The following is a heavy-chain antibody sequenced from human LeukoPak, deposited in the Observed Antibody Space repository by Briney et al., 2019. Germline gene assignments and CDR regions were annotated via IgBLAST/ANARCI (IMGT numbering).Heavy chain of an antibody. V-gene: IGHV3-74*01. J-gene: IGHJ5*02. CDR1: GFTLSSFW. Sequence: GGSLRLSCVASGFTLSSFWMHWVSQAPGKGLVWVSRINSDGSSTTYADSVKGRFTISRDNAKNTLYLQMNSLRAEDTAVYYCARDLLVRGVRFDPWGQGTQVTVSS. CDR3: ARDLLVRGVRFDP. CDR2: INSDGSST. D-gene: IGHD3-10*01.